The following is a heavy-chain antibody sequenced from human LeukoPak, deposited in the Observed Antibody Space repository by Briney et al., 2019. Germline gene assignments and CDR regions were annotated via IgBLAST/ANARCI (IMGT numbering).Heavy chain of an antibody. J-gene: IGHJ6*02. CDR2: INYDGST. V-gene: IGHV3-53*01. CDR3: AREAHRRTPYGMDV. Sequence: QPGGSLRLSCAASGFTVRSNYMSWVRQAPGKGLEWVSVINYDGSTYYAASVKGRFTISRDNSRNTLYLQMNSLRAEDTAMYYCAREAHRRTPYGMDVWGRGTMVTVSS. D-gene: IGHD1-14*01. CDR1: GFTVRSNY.